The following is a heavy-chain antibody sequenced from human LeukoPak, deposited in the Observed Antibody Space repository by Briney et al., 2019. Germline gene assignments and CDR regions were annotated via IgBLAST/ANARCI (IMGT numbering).Heavy chain of an antibody. J-gene: IGHJ4*02. V-gene: IGHV3-15*01. CDR2: IKSKTDGGTT. Sequence: PEGSLRLSCAASGFTFSSYWMSWVRQAPGKGLEWVGRIKSKTDGGTTDYAAPVKGRFTISRDDSKNTLYLQMNSLKTEDTAVYYCTTRGYSGYDLRDYWGQGTLVTVSS. CDR3: TTRGYSGYDLRDY. CDR1: GFTFSSYW. D-gene: IGHD5-12*01.